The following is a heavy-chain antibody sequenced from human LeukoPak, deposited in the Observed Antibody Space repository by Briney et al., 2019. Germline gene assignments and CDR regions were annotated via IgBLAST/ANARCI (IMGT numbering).Heavy chain of an antibody. CDR3: ARDSGRYCSSTSCYGGGDFDY. Sequence: ASVKVSCKASGYTFTGYYMHWVRQAPGQGLEWMGGIIPIFGTANYAQKFQGRVTITADESTSTAYMELSSLRSEDTAVYYCARDSGRYCSSTSCYGGGDFDYWGQGTLVTVSS. CDR1: GYTFTGYY. J-gene: IGHJ4*02. CDR2: IIPIFGTA. D-gene: IGHD2-2*01. V-gene: IGHV1-69*13.